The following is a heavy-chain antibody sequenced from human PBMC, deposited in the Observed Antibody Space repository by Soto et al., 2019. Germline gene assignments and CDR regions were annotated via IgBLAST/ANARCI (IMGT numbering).Heavy chain of an antibody. CDR3: AGDAGGHYDH. CDR1: GDPIIINY. V-gene: IGHV4-59*01. Sequence: SKTLSLTCTGSGDPIIINYWSWIRQAPGKGLEWIGYIYYSGSTTYNPSLKCRVTMSADTSKDQFYLKLNSVTAADTDVYYCAGDAGGHYDHWGPGSRVTVS. CDR2: IYYSGST. J-gene: IGHJ4*01. D-gene: IGHD2-15*01.